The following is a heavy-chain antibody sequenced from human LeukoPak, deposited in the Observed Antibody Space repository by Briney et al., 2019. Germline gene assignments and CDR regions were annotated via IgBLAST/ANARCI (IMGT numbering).Heavy chain of an antibody. D-gene: IGHD2-15*01. CDR2: INRSGST. CDR3: ARDPDYCSGGSCYSGSVYYYGMDV. Sequence: SETLSLTCAVYGGSFSGYYWSWIRQPPGKGLEWIGEINRSGSTNYNPSLKSRVTISVDTSKNQFSLKLSSVTAADTAVYYCARDPDYCSGGSCYSGSVYYYGMDVWGQGTTVTVSS. J-gene: IGHJ6*02. V-gene: IGHV4-34*01. CDR1: GGSFSGYY.